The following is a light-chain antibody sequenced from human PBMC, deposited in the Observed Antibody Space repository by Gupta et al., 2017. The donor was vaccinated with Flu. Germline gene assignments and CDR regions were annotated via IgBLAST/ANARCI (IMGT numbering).Light chain of an antibody. V-gene: IGKV3-20*01. CDR2: RAS. Sequence: PCTLFVAPGERVAISCRAGQSVRSNYLAWYQQRPGQAPRLLISRASNRAPGIPDRFSGSGSGTDFTLTIRRLEPEDFAVYYCQQYGSLNAFGHGTRL. CDR1: QSVRSNY. CDR3: QQYGSLNA. J-gene: IGKJ5*01.